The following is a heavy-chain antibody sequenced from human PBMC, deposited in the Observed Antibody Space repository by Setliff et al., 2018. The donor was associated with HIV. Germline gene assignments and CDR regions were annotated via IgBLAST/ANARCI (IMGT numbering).Heavy chain of an antibody. CDR1: GFSFSSDT. CDR3: EEXTGQLVYYFDS. J-gene: IGHJ4*02. CDR2: ILYDGSNK. D-gene: IGHD6-6*01. Sequence: GGSLRLSCEASGFSFSSDTXXXXRQAPGKGLEWVAVILYDGSNKYXADSVTGRFTISRDNPKKRVYLQMNSLRAADTAVYFCEEXTGQLVYYFDSWGQGTLVTVSS. V-gene: IGHV3-30*04.